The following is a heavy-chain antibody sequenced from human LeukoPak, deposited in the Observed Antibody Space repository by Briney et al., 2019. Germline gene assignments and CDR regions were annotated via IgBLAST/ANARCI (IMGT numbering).Heavy chain of an antibody. J-gene: IGHJ4*02. Sequence: GGSLRLSCAASGFSFSSYSMNWVRQAPGKGLEWVSYISSRSSYIYYADSVKGRFTISRDNAKNSLYLQMNSLRAEDTAVYHCARDEAFGYWGQGTLVTVSS. CDR3: ARDEAFGY. D-gene: IGHD2/OR15-2a*01. CDR1: GFSFSSYS. V-gene: IGHV3-21*01. CDR2: ISSRSSYI.